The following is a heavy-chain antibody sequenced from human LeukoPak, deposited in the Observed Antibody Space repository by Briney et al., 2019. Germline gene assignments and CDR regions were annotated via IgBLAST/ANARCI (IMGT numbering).Heavy chain of an antibody. Sequence: QPGGSLRLSCGASGFTFGSYAMSWVRQAPGKGLEWVANIHQDGSEKYYVDSVRGRFIISRDNAKNSLYLQMNSLRAEDTAVYYCARGELEGWNYDGYFDYWGRGTLVTVSS. D-gene: IGHD1-7*01. CDR3: ARGELEGWNYDGYFDY. CDR2: IHQDGSEK. J-gene: IGHJ4*02. V-gene: IGHV3-7*05. CDR1: GFTFGSYA.